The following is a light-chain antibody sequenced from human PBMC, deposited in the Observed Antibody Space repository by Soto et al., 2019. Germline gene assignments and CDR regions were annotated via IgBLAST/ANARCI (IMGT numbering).Light chain of an antibody. J-gene: IGKJ5*01. CDR3: QQSDSTPT. Sequence: ENQMNQALSSMSVSVCGRIAISFRASQSISNYLNWYQQKPGRTPKLLIYGASTLSSGVPSRFSGSGFGTDFTLTISSLELEDFATYYCQQSDSTPTFGQGTGLEI. V-gene: IGKV1-39*01. CDR1: QSISNY. CDR2: GAS.